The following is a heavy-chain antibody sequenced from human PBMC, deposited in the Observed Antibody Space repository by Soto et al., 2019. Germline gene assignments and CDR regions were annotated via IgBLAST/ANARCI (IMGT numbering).Heavy chain of an antibody. D-gene: IGHD7-27*01. Sequence: ASVKVSCKASGYTFTSYAMHWVRQAPGQRLEWMGWISPYNGNTNYAQKLQGRVTMTTDTSTSTAYMELRSLRTDDTAVYYCARDGSQLGRDYWGQGTLVTVSS. V-gene: IGHV1-18*01. CDR2: ISPYNGNT. CDR3: ARDGSQLGRDY. CDR1: GYTFTSYA. J-gene: IGHJ4*02.